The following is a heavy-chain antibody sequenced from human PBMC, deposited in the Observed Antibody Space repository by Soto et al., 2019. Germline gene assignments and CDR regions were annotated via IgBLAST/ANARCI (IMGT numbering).Heavy chain of an antibody. J-gene: IGHJ1*01. V-gene: IGHV1-3*01. D-gene: IGHD2-15*01. CDR3: AREENCSDGICYSEYFQR. CDR1: GYTFTTYA. CDR2: INAGNGDT. Sequence: ASVKVSCKASGYTFTTYAIHWVRQAPGQRLEWMGWINAGNGDTKYSQKFQGRVTITRDKSASTVYMDLSSLTSEDTAVYYCAREENCSDGICYSEYFQRWGQGTLVTVSS.